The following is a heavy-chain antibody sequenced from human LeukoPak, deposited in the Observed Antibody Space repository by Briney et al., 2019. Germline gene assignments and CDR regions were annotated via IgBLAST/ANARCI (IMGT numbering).Heavy chain of an antibody. J-gene: IGHJ5*02. Sequence: SETLSLTCSVSGGYTITSDHYWGWIRQPPGKGLEWIGSIYYTGSTSTNPFFKSRVTVTVDTSKNQFSLNLTSVTAADTAVYYCARERYYYGGKTWFDPWGQGTLVTVSS. CDR3: ARERYYYGGKTWFDP. CDR2: IYYTGST. D-gene: IGHD4-23*01. V-gene: IGHV4-39*07. CDR1: GGYTITSDHY.